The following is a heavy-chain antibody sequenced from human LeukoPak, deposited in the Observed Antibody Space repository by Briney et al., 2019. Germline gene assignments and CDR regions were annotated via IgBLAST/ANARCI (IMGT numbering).Heavy chain of an antibody. CDR2: ISSSSTI. CDR3: ARDLNLYDSSGYYPR. V-gene: IGHV3-48*02. D-gene: IGHD3-22*01. J-gene: IGHJ4*02. CDR1: GFTFSSYS. Sequence: GGSLRLSCAASGFTFSSYSMNWVRQAPGKGLEWVSYISSSSTIYYADSVKGRFTISRDNAKNSLYLQMNSLRDEDTAVYYCARDLNLYDSSGYYPRWGQGTLVTVSS.